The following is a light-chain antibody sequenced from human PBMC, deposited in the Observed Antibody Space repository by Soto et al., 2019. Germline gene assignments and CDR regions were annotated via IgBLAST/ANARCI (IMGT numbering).Light chain of an antibody. CDR2: EVS. V-gene: IGLV2-14*01. CDR3: FSYTSSGTYV. Sequence: QSVLAQPASVSGSPGQSITISCTGTSSDVGNYKYVSWYQQHPGKAPKLMIYEVSNRPSGVSNRFSGSKSGNTASLTISGLQAEDGTDYYCFSYTSSGTYVFGTGTKV. CDR1: SSDVGNYKY. J-gene: IGLJ1*01.